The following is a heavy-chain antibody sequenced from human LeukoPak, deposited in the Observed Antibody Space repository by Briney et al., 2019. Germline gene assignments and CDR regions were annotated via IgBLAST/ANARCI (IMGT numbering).Heavy chain of an antibody. CDR2: IRWNSGTV. CDR1: GFIFDDYV. Sequence: GGSLRLSCAASGFIFDDYVMHWVRQAPGKGLEWVSGIRWNSGTVGYAGSVKGRFTISRDNAKNSLYLQMNSLRDEDTALYYCARAGHPENFFYYGMDVWGQGTTVTVSS. CDR3: ARAGHPENFFYYGMDV. J-gene: IGHJ6*02. V-gene: IGHV3-9*01. D-gene: IGHD2/OR15-2a*01.